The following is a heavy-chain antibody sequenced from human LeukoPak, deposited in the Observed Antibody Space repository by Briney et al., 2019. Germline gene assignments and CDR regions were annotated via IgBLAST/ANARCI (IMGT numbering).Heavy chain of an antibody. CDR3: AKHSGSYFIYYVDS. V-gene: IGHV3-23*01. CDR2: ISGSAYNT. J-gene: IGHJ4*02. Sequence: GGSLRLSCAASGFTFSSYGLSWVRQAPGKGLEWVSTISGSAYNTYYADSVKGRFTISRDNSANTLYLQMNSLRAEDTALYYCAKHSGSYFIYYVDSWGQGTLVTVSS. CDR1: GFTFSSYG. D-gene: IGHD1-26*01.